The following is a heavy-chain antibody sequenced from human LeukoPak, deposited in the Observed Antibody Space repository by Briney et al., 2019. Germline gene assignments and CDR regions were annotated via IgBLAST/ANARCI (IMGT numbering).Heavy chain of an antibody. D-gene: IGHD4-17*01. CDR3: VRRRGTVITRYYFDV. V-gene: IGHV3-21*01. Sequence: PGGSLSLSCAASGFTFSGYAMNWVRQAPGKGLEWVSSISSSSAYISYADSVRGRFTISRDNAKDSVYLQMNSLRVEDTAVYYCVRRRGTVITRYYFDVLGPRGVVTVSS. J-gene: IGHJ4*01. CDR2: ISSSSAYI. CDR1: GFTFSGYA.